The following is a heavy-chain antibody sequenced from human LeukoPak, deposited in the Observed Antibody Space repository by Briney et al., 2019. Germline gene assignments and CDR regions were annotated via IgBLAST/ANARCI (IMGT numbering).Heavy chain of an antibody. CDR1: GGSISSSSYY. CDR2: IYYSGST. Sequence: PSETLSLTCTVSGGSISSSSYYWGWIRQPPGKGLEWIGSIYYSGSTYYNPSLKSRVTISVDTSKNQFSMKLSSVTAADTAVYYCARPAGAIGPFDYWGQGTLVTVSS. CDR3: ARPAGAIGPFDY. J-gene: IGHJ4*02. D-gene: IGHD3/OR15-3a*01. V-gene: IGHV4-39*01.